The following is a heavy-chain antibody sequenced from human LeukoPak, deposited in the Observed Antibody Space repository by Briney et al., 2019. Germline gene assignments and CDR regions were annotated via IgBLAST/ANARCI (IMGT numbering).Heavy chain of an antibody. Sequence: SETLSLTCAVYGGSFSAYYWNWIRQPPGKGLEWIGEINHSGSTNYNPSLKSRVTISVDTSKNQFSLKLSSVTAADTAVYYCGRIAINANNGMDVWGQGTTVTVSS. CDR2: INHSGST. J-gene: IGHJ6*02. CDR3: GRIAINANNGMDV. V-gene: IGHV4-34*01. D-gene: IGHD1/OR15-1a*01. CDR1: GGSFSAYY.